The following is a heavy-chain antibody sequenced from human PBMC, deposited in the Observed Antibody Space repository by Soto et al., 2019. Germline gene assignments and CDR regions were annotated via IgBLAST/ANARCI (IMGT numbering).Heavy chain of an antibody. V-gene: IGHV3-23*01. D-gene: IGHD1-26*01. J-gene: IGHJ4*02. CDR2: ISGSGGST. CDR1: GFTFSSYA. CDR3: ANRPGGNRNFDY. Sequence: GGSLRLSCAASGFTFSSYAMSWVRQAPGKGLEWVSAISGSGGSTYYADSVKGRFTISRDNSKDTLYLQMNSLRAEDTAVYYCANRPGGNRNFDYWGQGTLVTVSS.